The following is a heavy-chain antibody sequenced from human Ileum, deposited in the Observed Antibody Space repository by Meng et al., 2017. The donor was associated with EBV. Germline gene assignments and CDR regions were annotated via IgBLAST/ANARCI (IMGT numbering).Heavy chain of an antibody. J-gene: IGHJ4*02. CDR2: IFHVGTG. D-gene: IGHD1-26*01. CDR3: AARVGGSYSGFDL. Sequence: VQLLDSGPGLLKPSGTLSLTGAVSGDSISSHRWWGWVRQPPTKGPEWIGEIFHVGTGNYNPSLKSRVTISMDTSKNQISLGLTSVTAADTAVYYCAARVGGSYSGFDLWGQGTLVTVSS. CDR1: GDSISSHRW. V-gene: IGHV4-4*02.